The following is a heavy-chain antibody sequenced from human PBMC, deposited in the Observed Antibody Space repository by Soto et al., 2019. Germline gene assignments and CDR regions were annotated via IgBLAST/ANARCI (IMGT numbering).Heavy chain of an antibody. V-gene: IGHV4-30-2*01. Sequence: SETLSLTCAVSGGSISSGGYSWSWIRQPPGKGLEWIGYIYHSGGTYYNPSLKSRVTISVDRSKNQFSLTLSSVTAADTAVYYCARGSGYSGYDYSATFDYWGQGTLVTVSS. J-gene: IGHJ4*02. CDR2: IYHSGGT. CDR3: ARGSGYSGYDYSATFDY. CDR1: GGSISSGGYS. D-gene: IGHD5-12*01.